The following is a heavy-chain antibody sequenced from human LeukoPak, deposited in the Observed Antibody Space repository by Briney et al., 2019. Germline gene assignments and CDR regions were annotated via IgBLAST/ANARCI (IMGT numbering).Heavy chain of an antibody. D-gene: IGHD2-2*01. CDR1: GGTFSSYA. CDR2: IIPIFGTA. CDR3: ARDIVVVPAAYGGVDAFDI. J-gene: IGHJ3*02. V-gene: IGHV1-69*01. Sequence: GSSVKVSCKASGGTFSSYAISWVRQAPGQGLEWMGGIIPIFGTANYAQKFQGRVTITADESTSTAYMELSSLRSEDTAVYYCARDIVVVPAAYGGVDAFDIWGQGTMVTVSS.